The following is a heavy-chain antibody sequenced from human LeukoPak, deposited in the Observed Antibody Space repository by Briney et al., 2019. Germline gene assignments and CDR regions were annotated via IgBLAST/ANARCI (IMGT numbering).Heavy chain of an antibody. J-gene: IGHJ5*02. V-gene: IGHV1-69*01. CDR2: IIPIFGTA. CDR1: GDTFSSYA. CDR3: ARVEVDWNDGYNWFDP. D-gene: IGHD1-1*01. Sequence: SVKVSCKASGDTFSSYAISWVRQAPGQGLEWMGGIIPIFGTANYAQKFQGRVTITADESTSTAYMELSSLRSEDTAVYYCARVEVDWNDGYNWFDPWGQGTLVTVSS.